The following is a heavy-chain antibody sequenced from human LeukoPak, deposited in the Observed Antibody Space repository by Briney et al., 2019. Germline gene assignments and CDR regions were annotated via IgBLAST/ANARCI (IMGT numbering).Heavy chain of an antibody. V-gene: IGHV3-64*01. CDR1: GFTFSSYA. D-gene: IGHD5-12*01. Sequence: GGSLRLSCAASGFTFSSYAMHWVRQAPGKGLEYVSAISSNGGSTYYANSVKGRFTISRDNSKNTLYLQMGSLRAEDMAVYYCARAQRWLQFSAFDTWGQGTMVTVSS. CDR2: ISSNGGST. CDR3: ARAQRWLQFSAFDT. J-gene: IGHJ3*02.